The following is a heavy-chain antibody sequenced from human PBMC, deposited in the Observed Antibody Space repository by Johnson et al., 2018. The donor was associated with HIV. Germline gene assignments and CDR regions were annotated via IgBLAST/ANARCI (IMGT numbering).Heavy chain of an antibody. CDR3: VCLRVSLSAFDI. CDR1: GFTFDDYA. Sequence: VQLVESGGGVVRPGGSLRLSCAASGFTFDDYAMHWVRQAPGKGLEWVSGISWNSGSIGYADSVKGRFTISRDNAKNSLYLQMNSLRAEDTAVYYCVCLRVSLSAFDIWGQGTMVTVSS. CDR2: ISWNSGSI. V-gene: IGHV3-9*01. D-gene: IGHD2-21*01. J-gene: IGHJ3*02.